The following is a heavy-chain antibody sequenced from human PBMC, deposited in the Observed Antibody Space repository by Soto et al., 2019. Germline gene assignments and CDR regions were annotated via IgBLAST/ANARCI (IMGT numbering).Heavy chain of an antibody. Sequence: VKVSCKASGFTFSTSAVQWVRQARGQRLEWIGWIVVGSGNTIYARKFQERVTITRDMSTSTVYMELSSLRSEDTALYYCAAPSKGGFYYGMDVWGQGTTVTSP. D-gene: IGHD3-16*01. CDR1: GFTFSTSA. J-gene: IGHJ6*02. CDR3: AAPSKGGFYYGMDV. CDR2: IVVGSGNT. V-gene: IGHV1-58*01.